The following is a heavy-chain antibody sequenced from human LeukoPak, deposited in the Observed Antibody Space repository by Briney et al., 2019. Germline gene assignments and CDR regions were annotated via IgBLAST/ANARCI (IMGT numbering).Heavy chain of an antibody. CDR1: GFTFSSYG. J-gene: IGHJ4*02. D-gene: IGHD6-6*01. CDR3: ASDQGITARLFEY. Sequence: GGSLRLSCAASGFTFSSYGMHWVRQAPGKGLEWVAVIWYDGTNKYYADSVKGRFTISRDDSKNTLYLQMNSLRAEDTAVYYCASDQGITARLFEYWGQGALVTVSS. V-gene: IGHV3-33*01. CDR2: IWYDGTNK.